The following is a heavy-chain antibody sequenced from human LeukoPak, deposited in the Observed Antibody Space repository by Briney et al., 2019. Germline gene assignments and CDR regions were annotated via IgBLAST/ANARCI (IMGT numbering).Heavy chain of an antibody. CDR2: INSSGGST. J-gene: IGHJ6*02. Sequence: ASVKVSCKASGYIFINYYMHWVRQAPGQGLEWMAIINSSGGSTTYAQNFQGRVTMTRDTSTSTVCLEVNSLRSDDTAVYYCAREGYGSGRRLGLGVWGQGTTVTYSS. V-gene: IGHV1-46*01. D-gene: IGHD3-10*01. CDR3: AREGYGSGRRLGLGV. CDR1: GYIFINYY.